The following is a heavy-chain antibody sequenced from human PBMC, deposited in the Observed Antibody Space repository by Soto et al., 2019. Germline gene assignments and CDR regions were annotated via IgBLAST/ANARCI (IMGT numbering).Heavy chain of an antibody. CDR1: GGSIRSSY. CDR3: ARDSSGYNWFDP. CDR2: VYYSGTT. J-gene: IGHJ5*02. Sequence: SETLSLNCRVSGGSIRSSYWTWLRQPPGKGLEWIGYVYYSGTTNYNPSLKSRVTISVDTSKNEFSLKLSSVTAADTAVYYCARDSSGYNWFDPWGQGTLVTVSS. D-gene: IGHD3-22*01. V-gene: IGHV4-59*01.